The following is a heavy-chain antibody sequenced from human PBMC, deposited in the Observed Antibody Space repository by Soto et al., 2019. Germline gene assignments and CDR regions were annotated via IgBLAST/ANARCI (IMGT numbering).Heavy chain of an antibody. Sequence: GASVKVSCKASGYTFTSYDINWARQATGQGLEWMGWMNPNSGNTGYAQKFQGRVTMTRNTSISTAYMELNSLRVEDTALYYCATMTTSDPDYWGQGTLVTVSS. D-gene: IGHD4-17*01. J-gene: IGHJ4*02. CDR2: MNPNSGNT. CDR3: ATMTTSDPDY. CDR1: GYTFTSYD. V-gene: IGHV1-8*01.